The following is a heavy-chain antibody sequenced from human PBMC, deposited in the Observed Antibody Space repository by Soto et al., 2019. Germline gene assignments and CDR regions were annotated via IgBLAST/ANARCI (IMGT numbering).Heavy chain of an antibody. J-gene: IGHJ4*02. Sequence: EVQLLESGGGLVQPGGSVRLSCVASGLTFSNYAMRWVRQAPGEGLEWVSGINGGGSSTYYADSVKGRFTITRDNSKNILYLQMNSLRAEDTAIYYCVGRTNSNYIAFWGQGTLVTVSS. V-gene: IGHV3-23*01. CDR1: GLTFSNYA. CDR2: INGGGSST. D-gene: IGHD4-4*01. CDR3: VGRTNSNYIAF.